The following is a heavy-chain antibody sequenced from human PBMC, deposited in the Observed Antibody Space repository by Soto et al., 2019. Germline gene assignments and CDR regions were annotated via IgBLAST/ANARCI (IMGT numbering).Heavy chain of an antibody. CDR1: GGTFSSYA. D-gene: IGHD3-3*01. J-gene: IGHJ4*02. Sequence: SVKVSCKASGGTFSSYAISWVRQAPGQGLEWMGGIIPIFGTANYAQKFQGRVTITADESTSTAYMELSSLRSEDTAVYYCARDVGDFWSGYYVFDHWGQGTLVTVSS. CDR2: IIPIFGTA. V-gene: IGHV1-69*13. CDR3: ARDVGDFWSGYYVFDH.